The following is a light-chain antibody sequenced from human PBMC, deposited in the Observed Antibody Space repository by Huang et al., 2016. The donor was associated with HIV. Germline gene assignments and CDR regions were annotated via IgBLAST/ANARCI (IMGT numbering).Light chain of an antibody. Sequence: DIQMTQSPSTLSASVGDRVTITCRASQSISSWLAWYQQKPGKDPKLLIYKASSLESGVPSRFSGSGSGTEFTLTINSLQPDDFATYYCQQYNSYSYTFGQGTKLEIK. CDR1: QSISSW. J-gene: IGKJ2*01. CDR2: KAS. V-gene: IGKV1-5*03. CDR3: QQYNSYSYT.